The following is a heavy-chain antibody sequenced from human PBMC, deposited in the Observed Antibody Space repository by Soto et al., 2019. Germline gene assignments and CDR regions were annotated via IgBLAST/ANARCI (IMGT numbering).Heavy chain of an antibody. Sequence: ASVKVSCKASGYTFTSYGISWVRQAPGQGLEWMGWISAYNGNTNYAQKLQGRVTMTTDTSTSTAYMELRSLRSDDTAVYYCARESPPEYSSSWYSSYFDIWGQGTMVTVSS. CDR1: GYTFTSYG. CDR3: ARESPPEYSSSWYSSYFDI. J-gene: IGHJ3*02. CDR2: ISAYNGNT. V-gene: IGHV1-18*01. D-gene: IGHD6-13*01.